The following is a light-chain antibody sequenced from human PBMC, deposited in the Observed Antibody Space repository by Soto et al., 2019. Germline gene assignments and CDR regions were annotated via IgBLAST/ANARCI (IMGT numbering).Light chain of an antibody. V-gene: IGKV3-20*01. J-gene: IGKJ3*01. CDR3: QQYGSSPPDT. Sequence: EIVLTQSPGTLSSSPGEGVTLSCRASETIRSNYLAWYQKKPGQAPRLLIFGASTRATGIPDKFSGSGSGTDFTLTISSLEPEDLAEYYCQQYGSSPPDTFGPGT. CDR1: ETIRSNY. CDR2: GAS.